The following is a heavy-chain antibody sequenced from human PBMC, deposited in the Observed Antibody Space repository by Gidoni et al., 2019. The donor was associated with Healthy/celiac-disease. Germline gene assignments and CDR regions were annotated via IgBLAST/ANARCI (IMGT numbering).Heavy chain of an antibody. CDR1: RGSISSCGYY. CDR2: IYYSGST. CDR3: AIARGDYTPDAFDI. V-gene: IGHV4-31*03. D-gene: IGHD4-17*01. J-gene: IGHJ3*02. Sequence: QVQLQEPGPGLVKPSQTLSLTCTVSRGSISSCGYYWSWIRQHPGKGLDWIGYIYYSGSTYYNPSLKSRVSISVDTSKNQFSLKLSSVTAADTAVYYCAIARGDYTPDAFDIWGQGTMVTVSS.